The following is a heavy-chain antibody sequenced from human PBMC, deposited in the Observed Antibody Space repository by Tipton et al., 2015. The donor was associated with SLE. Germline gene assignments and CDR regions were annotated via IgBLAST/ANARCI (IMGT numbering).Heavy chain of an antibody. D-gene: IGHD4-17*01. CDR3: ARYGDSWPEAFDI. CDR1: GFSFDNYG. CDR2: IHKIGST. Sequence: PRLSCEASGFSFDNYGMTWVRQAPGKGLEWVSLIHKIGSTYYADSVKGRFTISRDNSKNTLYLQMKSLRVDDTAVYYCARYGDSWPEAFDIWGRGTMVAVSS. V-gene: IGHV3-23*03. J-gene: IGHJ3*02.